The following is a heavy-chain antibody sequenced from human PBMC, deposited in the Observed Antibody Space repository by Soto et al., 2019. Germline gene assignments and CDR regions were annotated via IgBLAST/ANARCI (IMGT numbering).Heavy chain of an antibody. J-gene: IGHJ6*02. D-gene: IGHD3-3*01. V-gene: IGHV3-7*01. CDR2: IKQDGSEK. CDR1: GFTFSSYW. Sequence: EVQLVESGGGLVQPGGSLRLSCAASGFTFSSYWMSWVRQAPGKGLEWVANIKQDGSEKYYVDSVKGRFTISRDNAKNSLYLQMNSLRAEDTAVYYCARDRGDFWSGYYTGPKADGMDVWGQGTTVTVSS. CDR3: ARDRGDFWSGYYTGPKADGMDV.